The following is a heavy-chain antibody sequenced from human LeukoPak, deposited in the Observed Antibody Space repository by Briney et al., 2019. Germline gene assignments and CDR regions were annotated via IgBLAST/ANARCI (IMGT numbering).Heavy chain of an antibody. Sequence: SETLSLTCTVSGGSISSSSYYWGWIRQPPGKGLEWIGSIYYSGSTYYNPSLKSRVTISVDTSKNQFSLKLSSVTAADTAVYYCARPPGSGTTGDDYWGQGTLVTVSS. CDR1: GGSISSSSYY. D-gene: IGHD1-1*01. CDR2: IYYSGST. CDR3: ARPPGSGTTGDDY. J-gene: IGHJ4*02. V-gene: IGHV4-39*01.